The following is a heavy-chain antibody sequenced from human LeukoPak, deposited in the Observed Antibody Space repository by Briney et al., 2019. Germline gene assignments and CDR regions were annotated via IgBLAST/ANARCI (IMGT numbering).Heavy chain of an antibody. CDR1: GFTFSSYW. CDR2: IKQDGSEK. Sequence: GGSLRLSCAASGFTFSSYWMSWVRQAPGKGLEWVANIKQDGSEKYYVDPVKGRFTISRDNAKNSLYLQMNSLRAEDTAVYYCARVNIAALYYYYYMDVWGKGTTVTVSS. D-gene: IGHD6-6*01. J-gene: IGHJ6*03. CDR3: ARVNIAALYYYYYMDV. V-gene: IGHV3-7*01.